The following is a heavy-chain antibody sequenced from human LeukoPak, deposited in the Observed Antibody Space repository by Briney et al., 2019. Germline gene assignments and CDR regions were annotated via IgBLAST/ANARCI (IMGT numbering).Heavy chain of an antibody. CDR2: ISSSSSYI. Sequence: GGSLRLSCAASGFTFSSYSMNWVRQAPGKGLEWVSSISSSSSYIYYADSVKGRFTISRDNAKNSLYLQMNSLRAEDTAVYYCARDWGYYYYYGMDIWGQGTTVTVSS. J-gene: IGHJ6*02. CDR1: GFTFSSYS. CDR3: ARDWGYYYYYGMDI. D-gene: IGHD3-16*01. V-gene: IGHV3-21*01.